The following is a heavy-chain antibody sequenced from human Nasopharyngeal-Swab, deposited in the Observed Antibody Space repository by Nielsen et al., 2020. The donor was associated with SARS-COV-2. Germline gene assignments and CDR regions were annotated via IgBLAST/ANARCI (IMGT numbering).Heavy chain of an antibody. J-gene: IGHJ4*02. Sequence: RQAPGKSLEWIGYIYHSGSTYYNPSLKSRVTISVDRSKNQFSLKLSSVTAADTAVYYCANVLDLGILDYWGQGTLVTVSS. D-gene: IGHD3/OR15-3a*01. CDR3: ANVLDLGILDY. CDR2: IYHSGST. V-gene: IGHV4-30-2*01.